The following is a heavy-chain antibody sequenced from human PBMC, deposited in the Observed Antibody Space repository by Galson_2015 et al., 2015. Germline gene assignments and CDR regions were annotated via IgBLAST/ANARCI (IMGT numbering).Heavy chain of an antibody. Sequence: SLRLSCAASGFTFDDYAMHWVRQAPGKGLEWVSGISWNSGSIGYADSVKGRFTISRDNAKNSLYLQMNSLRAEDTALYYCAKVVGRYCSSTSCEGKYGMDVWGQGTTVTVSS. CDR2: ISWNSGSI. CDR3: AKVVGRYCSSTSCEGKYGMDV. CDR1: GFTFDDYA. J-gene: IGHJ6*02. D-gene: IGHD2-2*01. V-gene: IGHV3-9*01.